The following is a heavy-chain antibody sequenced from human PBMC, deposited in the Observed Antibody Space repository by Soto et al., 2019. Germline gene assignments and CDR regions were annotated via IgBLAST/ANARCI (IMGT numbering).Heavy chain of an antibody. Sequence: VGALRLSCAGSGCTFRSYGMHVVLRARGKGLEWVSVILYDGINKYYAYSVKGRFTVSRYNSKNTLYLQMNSLRAEDTAVYYCARDHGYGGNYYYYGMDVWGQGTTVTFS. J-gene: IGHJ6*02. CDR2: ILYDGINK. D-gene: IGHD4-17*01. CDR3: ARDHGYGGNYYYYGMDV. V-gene: IGHV3-33*01. CDR1: GCTFRSYG.